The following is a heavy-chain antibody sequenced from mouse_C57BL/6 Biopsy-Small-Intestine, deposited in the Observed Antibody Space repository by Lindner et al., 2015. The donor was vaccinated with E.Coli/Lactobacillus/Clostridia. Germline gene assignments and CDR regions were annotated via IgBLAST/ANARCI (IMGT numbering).Heavy chain of an antibody. CDR2: ISAYNGKT. J-gene: IGHJ2*01. V-gene: IGHV1-7*01. Sequence: SVKVSCKASGYTFSSHGISWVRQAPGQGLEWMGWISAYNGKTNYAQKFEGRVTMTTDTSTTTAYMELRSLTSDDTAVYYCTRDGPDYGDYINFDYWGQGTLDTVSS. CDR3: TRDGPDYGDYINFDY. D-gene: IGHD2-13*01. CDR1: GYTFSSHG.